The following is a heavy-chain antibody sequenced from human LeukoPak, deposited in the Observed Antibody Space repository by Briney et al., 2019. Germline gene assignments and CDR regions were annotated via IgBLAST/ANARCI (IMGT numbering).Heavy chain of an antibody. CDR3: ARDGYSSGWYGAMLPLHYYYGMDV. Sequence: GGSLRLSCAASGFTFSSYGMHWVRQAPGKGLEWVAVIWYDGSNKYYADSVKGRFTISRDNSKNTLYLQMNSLRAEDTAVYYCARDGYSSGWYGAMLPLHYYYGMDVWGQGTTVTVSS. V-gene: IGHV3-33*01. CDR2: IWYDGSNK. CDR1: GFTFSSYG. D-gene: IGHD6-19*01. J-gene: IGHJ6*02.